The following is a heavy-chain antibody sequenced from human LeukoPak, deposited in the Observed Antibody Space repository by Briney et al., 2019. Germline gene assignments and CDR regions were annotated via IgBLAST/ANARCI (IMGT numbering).Heavy chain of an antibody. D-gene: IGHD3-16*01. V-gene: IGHV3-23*01. CDR3: TKWGPTGYFDC. Sequence: QSGGSLRLSCAASGFTFSSYAMSWVRQTPGKGIEWVSAINGNGRNTYYADSVKGRCTISRDNSKNTLYLHMNSLRAEDTAMYYCTKWGPTGYFDCWGQGSLVTVSS. J-gene: IGHJ4*02. CDR1: GFTFSSYA. CDR2: INGNGRNT.